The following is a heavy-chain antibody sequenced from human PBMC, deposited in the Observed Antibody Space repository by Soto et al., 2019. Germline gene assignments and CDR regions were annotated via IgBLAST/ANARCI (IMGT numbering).Heavy chain of an antibody. CDR1: GFTFSSFA. CDR3: AKALGDILTGYYRPDFDY. V-gene: IGHV3-23*01. D-gene: IGHD3-9*01. J-gene: IGHJ4*02. CDR2: ISGSGGST. Sequence: GGSLRLSCAASGFTFSSFAMNWVRQAPGKGLEWVSAISGSGGSTYYADSVKGRFTISRDNSKNTLYLQMNSLRAEDTAVYYWAKALGDILTGYYRPDFDYWGQGTLVTV.